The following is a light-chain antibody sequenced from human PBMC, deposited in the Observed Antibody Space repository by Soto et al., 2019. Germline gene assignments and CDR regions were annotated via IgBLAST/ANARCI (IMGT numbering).Light chain of an antibody. CDR2: NVN. CDR1: SSDVGSYDY. Sequence: QSALIQPPSVSGSPGQSVTISCTGTSSDVGSYDYVSWYQQHPGTVPKPMIYNVNTRPSGVPDRFSGSKSGNTASMTISGLQSEDEADYYCAAWDDSLNGVYVFGPGTKLTVL. J-gene: IGLJ1*01. V-gene: IGLV2-11*01. CDR3: AAWDDSLNGVYV.